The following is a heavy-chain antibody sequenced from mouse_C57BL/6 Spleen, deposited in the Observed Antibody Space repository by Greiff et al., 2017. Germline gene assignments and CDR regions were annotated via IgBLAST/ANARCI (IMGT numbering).Heavy chain of an antibody. J-gene: IGHJ4*01. Sequence: VKLQESGPELVKPGASVKLSCKASGYTFTSDDINWLKQRLGQGLEWIGWIYPRDGSTKYNEKFKGKATLTVDTSSSTAYMELHSLTSEDSAVYFCETGVYAMDYWGQGTSVTVSS. V-gene: IGHV1-85*01. CDR3: ETGVYAMDY. D-gene: IGHD4-1*01. CDR1: GYTFTSDD. CDR2: IYPRDGST.